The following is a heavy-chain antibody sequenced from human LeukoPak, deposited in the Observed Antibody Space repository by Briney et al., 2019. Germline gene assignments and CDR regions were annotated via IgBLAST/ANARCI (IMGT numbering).Heavy chain of an antibody. CDR1: GFTFSSYA. CDR3: AKDLTYYDILTGFRSPGFDY. Sequence: GGSLRLSCAASGFTFSSYAMSWVRQAPGKGLERVSAISGSGGSTYYADSVKGRFTISRDNSKNTLYLQMNSLRAEDTAVYYCAKDLTYYDILTGFRSPGFDYWGQGTLVTVSS. D-gene: IGHD3-9*01. J-gene: IGHJ4*02. V-gene: IGHV3-23*01. CDR2: ISGSGGST.